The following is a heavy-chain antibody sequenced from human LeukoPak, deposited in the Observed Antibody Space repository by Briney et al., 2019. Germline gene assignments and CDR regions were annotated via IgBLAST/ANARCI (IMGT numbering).Heavy chain of an antibody. Sequence: GGSLRLSCAASGFTFSDSAVHWVRQASGKGREWVGSFRSKANRYATASAPSMKGRFTISRDDSKNTAYLQMNSLKTEDTAMYYCTRQPEGATAAQDVWGQGTTVTVSS. CDR1: GFTFSDSA. V-gene: IGHV3-73*01. D-gene: IGHD3-16*01. CDR3: TRQPEGATAAQDV. CDR2: FRSKANRYAT. J-gene: IGHJ6*01.